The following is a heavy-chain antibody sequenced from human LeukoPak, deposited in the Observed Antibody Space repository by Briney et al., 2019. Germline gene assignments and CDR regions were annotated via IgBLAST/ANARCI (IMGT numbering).Heavy chain of an antibody. J-gene: IGHJ4*02. CDR2: INHSGST. CDR1: GGSFSGYY. CDR3: ARRRQWLVQIQDY. Sequence: SETLSLTCTVYGGSFSGYYWSWIRQPPGKGLEWIGEINHSGSTNYNPSLKSRVTISVDTSKNQFSLKLSSVTAADTAVYYCARRRQWLVQIQDYWGQGTLVTVSS. D-gene: IGHD6-19*01. V-gene: IGHV4-34*01.